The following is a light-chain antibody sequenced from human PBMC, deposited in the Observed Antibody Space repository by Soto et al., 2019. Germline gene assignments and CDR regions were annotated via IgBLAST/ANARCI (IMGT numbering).Light chain of an antibody. V-gene: IGKV3-15*01. J-gene: IGKJ2*01. CDR3: QQYDKWPHT. Sequence: EMVMTQSPATLSVSPGERATLSCRASQNLSSNLSWYQQQHGQAPPLLLFYASTRATGIPARFSGSGAGKDFSLTIRSLQSEDFAVYYCQQYDKWPHTFGQGTKLEIK. CDR1: QNLSSN. CDR2: YAS.